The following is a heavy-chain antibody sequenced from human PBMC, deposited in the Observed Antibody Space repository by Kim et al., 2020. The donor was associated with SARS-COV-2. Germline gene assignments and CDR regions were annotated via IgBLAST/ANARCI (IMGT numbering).Heavy chain of an antibody. Sequence: GGSLRLSCAASGFTFSSYAMHWVRQAPGKGLEWVAVISYDGSNKYYADSVKGRFTISRDNSKNTLYLQMNSLRAEDTAVYYCARDGGSGSYYNSYYYYYGMDVWGQGTTVTVSS. D-gene: IGHD3-10*01. CDR2: ISYDGSNK. CDR1: GFTFSSYA. V-gene: IGHV3-30*04. CDR3: ARDGGSGSYYNSYYYYYGMDV. J-gene: IGHJ6*02.